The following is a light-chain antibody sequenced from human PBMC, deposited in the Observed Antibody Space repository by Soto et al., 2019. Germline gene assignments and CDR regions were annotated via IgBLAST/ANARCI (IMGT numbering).Light chain of an antibody. CDR3: QQYNSYSGT. J-gene: IGKJ3*01. CDR1: QSISSW. Sequence: DIPMTQSPSTLSASLLDRVTITCRASQSISSWLAWYQQKPGKAPKLLIYDASSLESGVPSRFSGSGSGTEFTLTISSLQPDDFATYYCQQYNSYSGTFGPGTKVDI. V-gene: IGKV1-5*01. CDR2: DAS.